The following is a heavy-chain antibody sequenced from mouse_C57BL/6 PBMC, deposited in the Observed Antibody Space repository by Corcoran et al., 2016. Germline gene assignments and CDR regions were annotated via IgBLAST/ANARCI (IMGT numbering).Heavy chain of an antibody. V-gene: IGHV1-26*01. CDR2: INPNNGGT. CDR3: ARSPIPTVVGYFDY. J-gene: IGHJ2*01. CDR1: GYTFTDYY. Sequence: EVQLQQSGPELVKPGASVKISCKASGYTFTDYYMNWVKQSHGKSLEWIGDINPNNGGTSYNQKFKGKATLTVDKSSSTAYMELRSLTSEDSAVYYCARSPIPTVVGYFDYWCQGTTLTVSS. D-gene: IGHD1-1*01.